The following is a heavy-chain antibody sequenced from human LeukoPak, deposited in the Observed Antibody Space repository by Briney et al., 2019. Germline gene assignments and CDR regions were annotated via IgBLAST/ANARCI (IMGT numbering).Heavy chain of an antibody. CDR2: IWYDGSNK. Sequence: SGRSLRLSCAASGFTFSSYGMHWVRQAPGKGLEWVAVIWYDGSNKYYADSVKGRFTISRDSSKNTLYLQMNSLRAEDTAVYYCARGENDFDYWGQGTLVTVSS. CDR3: ARGENDFDY. J-gene: IGHJ4*02. V-gene: IGHV3-33*01. CDR1: GFTFSSYG. D-gene: IGHD2/OR15-2a*01.